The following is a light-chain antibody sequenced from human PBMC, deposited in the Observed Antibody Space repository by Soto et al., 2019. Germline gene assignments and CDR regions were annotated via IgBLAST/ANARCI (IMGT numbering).Light chain of an antibody. J-gene: IGKJ1*01. Sequence: EIVLTESPGTLSLSPGERATLSCRASQSVSNNYLAWYQHKPGQAPRVRLYGTSSRAAGIPARFSGSGSGTDFTLTISSMQPEDFATYYCQQTYSSGTFGQGTKVDIK. CDR2: GTS. V-gene: IGKV3-20*01. CDR1: QSVSNNY. CDR3: QQTYSSGT.